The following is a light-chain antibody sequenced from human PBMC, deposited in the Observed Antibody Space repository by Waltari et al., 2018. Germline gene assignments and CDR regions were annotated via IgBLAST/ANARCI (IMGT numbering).Light chain of an antibody. CDR3: QQYDNEWS. J-gene: IGKJ1*01. CDR2: EVS. Sequence: DIQMTQSPSTRSASVGDRVTITCRASQSIGRWLAWYQQKPGKAPEVLIYEVSSLQSGAPSRFSGSGSGTEFTLTISSLQPDDFATYYCQQYDNEWSFGQGTKVDIK. V-gene: IGKV1-5*03. CDR1: QSIGRW.